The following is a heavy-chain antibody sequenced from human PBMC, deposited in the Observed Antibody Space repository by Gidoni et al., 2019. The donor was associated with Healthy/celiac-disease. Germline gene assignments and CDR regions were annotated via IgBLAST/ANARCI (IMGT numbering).Heavy chain of an antibody. CDR1: GFPFSSYS. J-gene: IGHJ4*02. CDR2: IGSSSSYI. Sequence: EVQLVESGGGLVKSGGSLRLSCAASGFPFSSYSMNWVRQAPGKGLEWVSSIGSSSSYIYYADSVKGRFTISRDNAKNSLYLQMNSLRAEDTAVYYCARDSGYDPDFDYWGQGTLVTVSS. D-gene: IGHD5-12*01. V-gene: IGHV3-21*01. CDR3: ARDSGYDPDFDY.